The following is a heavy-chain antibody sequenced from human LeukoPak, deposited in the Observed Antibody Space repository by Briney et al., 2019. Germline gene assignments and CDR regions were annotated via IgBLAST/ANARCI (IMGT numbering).Heavy chain of an antibody. Sequence: ASVKVSCEVSGYTFTAYYMHWVRQAPGQGLEWMGRIDPNSGGTIYVHKFQGRVAMTRDTSISTAYMELSRLTSDDKAVYYCARTPDYSVTTWGQGTLVTVSS. V-gene: IGHV1-2*02. J-gene: IGHJ5*02. D-gene: IGHD4-11*01. CDR2: IDPNSGGT. CDR1: GYTFTAYY. CDR3: ARTPDYSVTT.